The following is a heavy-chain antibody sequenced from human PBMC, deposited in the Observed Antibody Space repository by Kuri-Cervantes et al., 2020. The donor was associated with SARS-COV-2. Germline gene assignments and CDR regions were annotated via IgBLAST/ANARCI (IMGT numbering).Heavy chain of an antibody. CDR3: AATEMANEGH. CDR1: GFTFSSYS. V-gene: IGHV3-23*01. J-gene: IGHJ4*02. CDR2: ISDSGGTT. Sequence: GGSLRLSCAASGFTFSSYSMNWVRQAPGKGLEWVSAISDSGGTTYSADSVKGRFTISRDNSKNTLYLQMNSLRAEDTAVYYCAATEMANEGHWGQGTLVTVSS. D-gene: IGHD5-24*01.